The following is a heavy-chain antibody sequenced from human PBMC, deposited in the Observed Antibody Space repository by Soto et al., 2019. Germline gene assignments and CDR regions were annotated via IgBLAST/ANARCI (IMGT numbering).Heavy chain of an antibody. CDR3: AREYCSDSRCYNGDY. V-gene: IGHV1-18*01. D-gene: IGHD2-2*02. CDR1: GYTFTQYG. CDR2: ISGSGDHT. J-gene: IGHJ4*02. Sequence: ASVKVSCKAYGYTFTQYGISLVRQAPGQGLEWMGWISGSGDHTKYAQKFQGRVTVTTDTFTTTVYMELGSLTSDDTAVYYCAREYCSDSRCYNGDYWGQGTLVTVSS.